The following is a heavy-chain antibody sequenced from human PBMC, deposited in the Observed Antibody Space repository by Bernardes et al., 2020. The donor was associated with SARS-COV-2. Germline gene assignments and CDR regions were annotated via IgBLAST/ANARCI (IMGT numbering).Heavy chain of an antibody. CDR2: ISYDGSNK. V-gene: IGHV3-30-3*01. Sequence: GGSLRLSCAASGFTFSSYAMHWVRQAPGKGLEWVAVISYDGSNKYYADSVKGRFTISRDNFKNTLYLQMNSLRAEDTAVYYCARENGSGMDVWGQGTTVTVSS. D-gene: IGHD1-1*01. CDR1: GFTFSSYA. J-gene: IGHJ6*02. CDR3: ARENGSGMDV.